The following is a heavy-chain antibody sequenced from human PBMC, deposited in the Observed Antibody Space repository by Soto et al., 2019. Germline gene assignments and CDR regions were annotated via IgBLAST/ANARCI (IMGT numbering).Heavy chain of an antibody. CDR2: ISSSSSYI. Sequence: VRQAPGTGLEWVSSISSSSSYIYYADSVKGRFTISRDNSKNSLYLQMNSLRAEDTAVYYCAKNCGGDCYTNFDFWGQGTLVTVSS. D-gene: IGHD2-21*01. J-gene: IGHJ4*02. V-gene: IGHV3-21*04. CDR3: AKNCGGDCYTNFDF.